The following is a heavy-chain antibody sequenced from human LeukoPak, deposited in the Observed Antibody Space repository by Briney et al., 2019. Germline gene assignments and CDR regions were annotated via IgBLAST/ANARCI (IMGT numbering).Heavy chain of an antibody. CDR3: ARARRGGDCYDY. V-gene: IGHV4-38-2*02. D-gene: IGHD2-21*01. CDR2: IYHSGST. CDR1: GYSISSGYY. Sequence: SETLSLTCTVSGYSISSGYYWGWIRQPPGKGLEWIGSIYHSGSTYYNPSLKGRVTISVDTSKNQFSLKLSSVTAADTAVYYCARARRGGDCYDYWGQGTLVTVSS. J-gene: IGHJ4*02.